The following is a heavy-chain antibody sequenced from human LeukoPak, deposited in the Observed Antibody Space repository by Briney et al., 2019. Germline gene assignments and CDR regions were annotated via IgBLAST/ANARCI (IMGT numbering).Heavy chain of an antibody. CDR2: IKQDGSEK. CDR3: AKDLDSSGSRPYFDY. D-gene: IGHD3-22*01. J-gene: IGHJ4*02. CDR1: GFTFSSYW. V-gene: IGHV3-7*01. Sequence: GGSLRLSCAASGFTFSSYWMSWVRQAPGGGREWVAKIKQDGSEKYYVDSVKGRFTISRDNAKNSLYLQMNSLRAEDTAVYYCAKDLDSSGSRPYFDYWGQGNLVTVSS.